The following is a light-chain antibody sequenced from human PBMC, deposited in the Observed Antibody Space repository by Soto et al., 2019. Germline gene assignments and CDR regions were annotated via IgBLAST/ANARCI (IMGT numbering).Light chain of an antibody. V-gene: IGLV1-40*01. CDR3: SSYTSSSTLL. CDR2: GNS. CDR1: SSNIGAGYD. J-gene: IGLJ2*01. Sequence: QAVVTQPPSVSGAPGQRVTISCTGSSSNIGAGYDVHWYQQLPGTAPKLLIYGNSNRPSGVPDRFSGSKSGTSASLAITGLQAEDEADYYCSSYTSSSTLLFGGGTKLTVL.